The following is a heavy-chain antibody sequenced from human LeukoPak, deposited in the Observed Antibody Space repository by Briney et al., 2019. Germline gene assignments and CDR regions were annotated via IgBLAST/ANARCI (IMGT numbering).Heavy chain of an antibody. Sequence: ASVKVSCKASGYTFTSYGISWVRQAPGQGLEWMGWISAYNGNTNYAQKLQGRVTVTTDTSTSTAYMELRSLRSDDTAVYYCARDVDGSGITIFGVVTPFDYWGQGTLVTVSS. CDR2: ISAYNGNT. V-gene: IGHV1-18*01. D-gene: IGHD3-3*01. CDR1: GYTFTSYG. CDR3: ARDVDGSGITIFGVVTPFDY. J-gene: IGHJ4*02.